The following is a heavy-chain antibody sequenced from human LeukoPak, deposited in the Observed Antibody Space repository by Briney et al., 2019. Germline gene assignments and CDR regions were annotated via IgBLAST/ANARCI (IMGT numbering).Heavy chain of an antibody. CDR3: ARDRGFCSSTGCPYGMDV. J-gene: IGHJ6*02. Sequence: GGSLRLSCAASGFTFSSYEMNWVRQAAGKGLEWVSYISSSGKNIFYADSVKGRFTISRDNAKNSLHLQMNSLRAEDTAVYYCARDRGFCSSTGCPYGMDVWGQGTTVTVSS. CDR1: GFTFSSYE. D-gene: IGHD2-2*01. V-gene: IGHV3-48*03. CDR2: ISSSGKNI.